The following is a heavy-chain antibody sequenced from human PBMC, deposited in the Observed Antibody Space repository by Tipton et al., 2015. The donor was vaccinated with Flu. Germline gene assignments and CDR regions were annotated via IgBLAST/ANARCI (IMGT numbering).Heavy chain of an antibody. CDR1: GGSISSYH. D-gene: IGHD4-17*01. J-gene: IGHJ4*02. Sequence: TQSLTCTVSGGSISSYHWSWIRQPPGKGLEWVGLIYYSGTANYNANYNPSLKSRVTISVGTSENQFSLKLSSVTAADTAVYFCVRHHGHDYGDYLFDFWGQGTLLTVSS. CDR3: VRHHGHDYGDYLFDF. CDR2: IYYSGTANYNA. V-gene: IGHV4-59*08.